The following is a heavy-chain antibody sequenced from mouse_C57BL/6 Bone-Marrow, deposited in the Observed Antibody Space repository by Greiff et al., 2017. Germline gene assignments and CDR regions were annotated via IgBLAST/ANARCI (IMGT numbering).Heavy chain of an antibody. CDR3: AKPLYYGYAMDY. V-gene: IGHV1-64*01. CDR2: IHPNSGST. D-gene: IGHD1-1*01. Sequence: QVQLQQPGAELVKPGASVKLSCKASGYTFTSYWMHWVKQRPGQGLEWIGMIHPNSGSTNYNEKFKSKATLTVDKSSSTAYMQRSSLTSEDSAVYYCAKPLYYGYAMDYWGQGTSVTVSS. J-gene: IGHJ4*01. CDR1: GYTFTSYW.